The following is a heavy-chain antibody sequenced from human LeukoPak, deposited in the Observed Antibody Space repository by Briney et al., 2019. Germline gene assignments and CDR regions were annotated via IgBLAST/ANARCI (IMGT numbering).Heavy chain of an antibody. V-gene: IGHV4-34*01. Sequence: SETLSLTCAVYGGSFSGYYWSWIRQPPGKGVEWMGEINHSGSTNYNPSLKSRVTISVDTSKNQFSLKLSSVTAADTAVYYCARGESYYDFWSGYYTPSRYWGQGTLVTVS. J-gene: IGHJ4*02. D-gene: IGHD3-3*01. CDR2: INHSGST. CDR1: GGSFSGYY. CDR3: ARGESYYDFWSGYYTPSRY.